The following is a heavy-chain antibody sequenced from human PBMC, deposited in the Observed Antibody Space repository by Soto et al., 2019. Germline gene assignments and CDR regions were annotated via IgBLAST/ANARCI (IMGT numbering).Heavy chain of an antibody. CDR1: GYSFSDYY. CDR2: INPNRGGT. V-gene: IGHV1-2*02. Sequence: RASVKVSCKASGYSFSDYYVHWVRQAPGQGLEWMGWINPNRGGTNLAQKFQGRVTLTRDTSITTAYMEITRLRPGDTAVYYCARGEVVNSYAPYFDYWQQRTRCTVSS. CDR3: ARGEVVNSYAPYFDY. D-gene: IGHD5-18*01. J-gene: IGHJ4*02.